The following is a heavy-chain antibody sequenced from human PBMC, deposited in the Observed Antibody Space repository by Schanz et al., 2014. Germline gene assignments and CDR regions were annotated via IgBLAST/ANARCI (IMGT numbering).Heavy chain of an antibody. D-gene: IGHD2-21*01. CDR2: IVGGGGRT. V-gene: IGHV3-23*01. CDR1: GFTFSTYA. CDR3: AREDCSATSCYFRY. J-gene: IGHJ4*02. Sequence: EVQLLESGGGLVQPGGSLRISCAASGFTFSTYAMSWVRQAPGKGPEWVSSIVGGGGRTYYADSVKGRFTISRDNSNNTVYLQMNTLRAEDTAVYYCAREDCSATSCYFRYWGQGTLVTVSS.